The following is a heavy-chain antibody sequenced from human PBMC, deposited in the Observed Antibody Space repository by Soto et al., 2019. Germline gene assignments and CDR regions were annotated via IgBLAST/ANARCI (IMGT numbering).Heavy chain of an antibody. D-gene: IGHD4-17*01. CDR2: ILPFFGTA. CDR1: GGTFRTES. J-gene: IGHJ3*01. Sequence: QVHLVQSGAEVKKPGSSVKVSCKYSGGTFRTESINWVRQAPGQGPEWMGGILPFFGTADYAPRFQGRVTITADGTRTTAYVKLRSQTSKDTAVYFCSRGHEYGGNSDACDVWGQGTMVTVSS. V-gene: IGHV1-69*13. CDR3: SRGHEYGGNSDACDV.